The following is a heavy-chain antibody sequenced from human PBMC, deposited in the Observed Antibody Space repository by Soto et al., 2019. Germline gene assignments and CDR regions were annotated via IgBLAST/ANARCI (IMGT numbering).Heavy chain of an antibody. V-gene: IGHV1-18*04. CDR3: AREAAIVVVPAAMDV. CDR2: ISAYNGNT. CDR1: GYTFTSYG. D-gene: IGHD2-2*01. J-gene: IGHJ6*02. Sequence: GASVKVSCKASGYTFTSYGISWVRQAPGQGLEWMGWISAYNGNTSYAQKLQGRVTMTTDTSTSTAYMELRSLRSDDTAVYYCAREAAIVVVPAAMDVWGQGTTVTVSS.